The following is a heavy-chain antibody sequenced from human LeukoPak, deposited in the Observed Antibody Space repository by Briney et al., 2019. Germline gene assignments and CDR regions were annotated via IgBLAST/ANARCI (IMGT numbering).Heavy chain of an antibody. CDR1: GFSFIDHF. CDR2: IKNKGNSYIT. D-gene: IGHD2-21*01. J-gene: IGHJ4*02. Sequence: PGGSLKLSCAASGFSFIDHFMDWVRQAPGKGLGWVGRIKNKGNSYITEYAASVRDRFTISRDDSRSSLFLQMNSLKTADTAVYYCASAVIPTSGFFDYWGQGTLVTVSS. V-gene: IGHV3-72*01. CDR3: ASAVIPTSGFFDY.